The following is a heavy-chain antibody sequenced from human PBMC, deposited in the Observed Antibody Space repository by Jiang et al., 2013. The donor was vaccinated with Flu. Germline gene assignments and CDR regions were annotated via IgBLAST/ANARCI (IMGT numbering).Heavy chain of an antibody. D-gene: IGHD6-19*01. CDR1: GFSLSTSGMC. CDR2: IDWDDDK. Sequence: KPTQTLTLTCTFSGFSLSTSGMCVSWIRQPPGKALEWLALIDWDDDKYYSTSLKTRLTISKDTSKNQVVLTMTNMDPVDTATYYCARIDGGAVAGVYAFDIWGQGTMVTVSS. J-gene: IGHJ3*02. V-gene: IGHV2-70*01. CDR3: ARIDGGAVAGVYAFDI.